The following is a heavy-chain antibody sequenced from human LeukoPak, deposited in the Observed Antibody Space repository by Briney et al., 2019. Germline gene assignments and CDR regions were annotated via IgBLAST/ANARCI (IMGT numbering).Heavy chain of an antibody. J-gene: IGHJ4*02. CDR3: ARDYYVSSGPSFGDY. V-gene: IGHV4-4*02. Sequence: PSETLSLTCAVSGGSISSSNWWSWVRQPPGKGLEWIGEIYHSGSTNYNPSLKSRVTISVDKSKNQFSLKLSSVTAADTAVYYCARDYYVSSGPSFGDYWGQGTLVTVSS. D-gene: IGHD3-22*01. CDR2: IYHSGST. CDR1: GGSISSSNW.